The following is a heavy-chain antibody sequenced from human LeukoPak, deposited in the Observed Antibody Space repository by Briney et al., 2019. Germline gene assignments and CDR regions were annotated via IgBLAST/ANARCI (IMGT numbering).Heavy chain of an antibody. CDR1: GFTFSDAT. D-gene: IGHD3-10*01. CDR2: IRNKANTYAT. J-gene: IGHJ4*02. V-gene: IGHV3-73*01. Sequence: PGGSLKLSCAASGFTFSDATIYWVPQVSGEGLEWLGHIRNKANTYATAVAASVKGRFTIARLDSKNTAYLQMNSLKSEDTAVYYCSGWDGSYEYWGQGTLVTVSS. CDR3: SGWDGSYEY.